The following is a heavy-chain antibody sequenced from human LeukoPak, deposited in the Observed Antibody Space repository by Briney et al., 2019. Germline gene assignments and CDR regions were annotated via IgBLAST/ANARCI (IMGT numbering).Heavy chain of an antibody. CDR2: IYHSGST. D-gene: IGHD3-22*01. J-gene: IGHJ4*02. CDR1: GGSISSGGYS. Sequence: SETLSLTCAVSGGSISSGGYSWSWIRQPPGKGLEWIGYIYHSGSTNYNPSLKSRVTISVDTSKNQFSLKLSSVTAADTAVYYCARGRGGTTIVVSQVTIFDYWGQGTLVTVYS. V-gene: IGHV4-30-2*01. CDR3: ARGRGGTTIVVSQVTIFDY.